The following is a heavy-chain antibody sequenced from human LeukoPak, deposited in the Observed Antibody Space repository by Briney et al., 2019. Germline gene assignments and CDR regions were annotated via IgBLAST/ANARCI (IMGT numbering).Heavy chain of an antibody. V-gene: IGHV3-7*01. CDR3: ARVRKLRTRGVMDPLDY. Sequence: GGSLRLSCAASGFTFNYYWLSWGRQAPGKGAEGVAHIQQDGREKYYVDSVKGGCTISRDNAKNSLYLQMDSLRAEDTAVYYCARVRKLRTRGVMDPLDYWGQGTLVTVSS. D-gene: IGHD3-10*01. J-gene: IGHJ4*02. CDR2: IQQDGREK. CDR1: GFTFNYYW.